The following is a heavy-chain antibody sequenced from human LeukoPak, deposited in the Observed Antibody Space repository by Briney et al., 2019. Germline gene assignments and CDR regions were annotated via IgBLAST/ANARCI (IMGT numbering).Heavy chain of an antibody. Sequence: GGSLRLSCAASGFTFSSYSMNWVRQAPGKGLEWVSYISSSSSTIYYADSVKGRFTIARDNAKNSLYLQMNSLRAEDTAVYYCARDGEAFDIWGKGTMVTVSS. V-gene: IGHV3-48*01. CDR3: ARDGEAFDI. J-gene: IGHJ3*02. D-gene: IGHD3-10*01. CDR2: ISSSSSTI. CDR1: GFTFSSYS.